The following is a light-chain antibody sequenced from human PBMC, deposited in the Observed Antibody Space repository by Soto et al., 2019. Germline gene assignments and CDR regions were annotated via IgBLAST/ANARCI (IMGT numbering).Light chain of an antibody. Sequence: EIVLTQSPATLSLSPGERATLSCRASQSVGSYFAWYQQKPGQAPRLLIYDASNRATGIPARFSGSGSGTDFTLTISSLEPEDFAVYYCQQRGNWPLTFGQGTNVEIK. V-gene: IGKV3-11*01. CDR1: QSVGSY. CDR3: QQRGNWPLT. CDR2: DAS. J-gene: IGKJ1*01.